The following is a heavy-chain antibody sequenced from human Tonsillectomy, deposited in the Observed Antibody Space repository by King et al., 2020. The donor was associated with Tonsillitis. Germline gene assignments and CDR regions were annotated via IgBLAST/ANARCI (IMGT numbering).Heavy chain of an antibody. Sequence: QLVQSGAEVKKPGESLKISCKGSGYDFTTYWIGWVRQMPGKGLEWMAIVYPGDSDTKYSPSFQGQVTISADKSITTAYLQWSSLKASDTAMYYCARQAGTGSSGYYSDYWGQGTLVTVSS. D-gene: IGHD3-22*01. CDR3: ARQAGTGSSGYYSDY. CDR2: VYPGDSDT. J-gene: IGHJ4*02. CDR1: GYDFTTYW. V-gene: IGHV5-51*01.